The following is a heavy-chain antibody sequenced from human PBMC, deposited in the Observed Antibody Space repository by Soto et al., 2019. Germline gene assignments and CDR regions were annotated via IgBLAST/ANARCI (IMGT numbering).Heavy chain of an antibody. V-gene: IGHV5-51*01. CDR2: IYPGDSDT. CDR3: ARPREAGKYYYGVDV. J-gene: IGHJ6*02. CDR1: GYSFTSYW. D-gene: IGHD6-19*01. Sequence: GESLKISCKVSGYSFTSYWIGWVRQMPGKGLEWMGIIYPGDSDTRYSPSFQGQVTISADKSISTAYLQWSSLKASDTAMYYCARPREAGKYYYGVDVWGQGTTVTVPS.